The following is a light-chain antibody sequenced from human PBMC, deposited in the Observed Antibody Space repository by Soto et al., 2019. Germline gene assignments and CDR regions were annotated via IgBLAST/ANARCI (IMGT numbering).Light chain of an antibody. J-gene: IGKJ1*01. V-gene: IGKV3-11*01. CDR1: QSISSN. Sequence: EVVLTQSPVTLSLSPGERATLSCRASQSISSNLAWYQQKPGQAPRLLIYDASTRATGIPARFSGSGSGTEFSLTISSLQSEDFAVYYCQQRSNWRTFGQGTKVDIK. CDR3: QQRSNWRT. CDR2: DAS.